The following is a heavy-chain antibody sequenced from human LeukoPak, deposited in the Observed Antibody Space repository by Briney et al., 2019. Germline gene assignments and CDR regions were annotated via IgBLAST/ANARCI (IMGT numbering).Heavy chain of an antibody. CDR1: GVSISSSSYY. D-gene: IGHD5-18*01. V-gene: IGHV4-39*07. J-gene: IGHJ6*03. CDR3: ARTTEGGYTYGYFYYYYMDV. CDR2: IYYSGST. Sequence: SETLSLTCTVSGVSISSSSYYWGRIRQPPGKGLEWIGSIYYSGSTYYNPSLKGRVTISVDTSKNQFSLKLRSVTAADTAVYYCARTTEGGYTYGYFYYYYMDVWGKGTTVTISS.